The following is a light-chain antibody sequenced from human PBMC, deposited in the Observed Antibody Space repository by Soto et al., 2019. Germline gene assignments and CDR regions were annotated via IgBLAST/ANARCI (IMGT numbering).Light chain of an antibody. V-gene: IGKV3-20*01. CDR1: QSISSSY. CDR3: QQHGDSPPYT. Sequence: EIVLTQSPGTLSLSPGERATLSCRASQSISSSYLAWYQQKPGQAPRLLMFGASLRATGIPDRFSGCGSGTDFTLTISRLEPEDFAVYYCQQHGDSPPYTFGQGTKLEIK. J-gene: IGKJ2*01. CDR2: GAS.